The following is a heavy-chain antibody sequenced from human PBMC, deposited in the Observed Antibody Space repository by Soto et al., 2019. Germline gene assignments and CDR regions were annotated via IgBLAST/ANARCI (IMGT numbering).Heavy chain of an antibody. CDR2: ISYDGSNK. Sequence: QVQLVESGGGVVQPGRSLRLSCAASGFTVSSYAMHWVRQAPGKGLEWVAVISYDGSNKYYADSVKGRYTISRDNSKNTLYLQMTRLSAEDAALYYRSPLAFHYYYYAMDVWGQGTTVTVSS. CDR1: GFTVSSYA. CDR3: SPLAFHYYYYAMDV. J-gene: IGHJ6*02. V-gene: IGHV3-30-3*01.